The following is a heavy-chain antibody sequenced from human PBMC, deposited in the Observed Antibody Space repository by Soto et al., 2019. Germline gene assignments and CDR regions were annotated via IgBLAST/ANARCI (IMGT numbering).Heavy chain of an antibody. Sequence: GGSLRLSCAASGFTFDDYAMHWVRQAPGKGLEWVSGISWNSGSIGYADSVKGRFTISRDNAKNSLYLQMNSLRAEDTALYYCAKEDIAVAGTVDYWGQGTLVTVSS. J-gene: IGHJ4*02. V-gene: IGHV3-9*01. CDR2: ISWNSGSI. CDR3: AKEDIAVAGTVDY. CDR1: GFTFDDYA. D-gene: IGHD6-19*01.